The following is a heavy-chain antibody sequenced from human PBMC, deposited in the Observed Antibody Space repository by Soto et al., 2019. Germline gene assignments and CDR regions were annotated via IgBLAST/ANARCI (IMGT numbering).Heavy chain of an antibody. D-gene: IGHD6-13*01. Sequence: SETLSLTCTVSGGSISSNYWTWIRQPPGKGLEWIWYVYNSGSTNYNPSLKSRVTISVDTSKTQFSLKLSSVTAADTAVYYCARELAAAAHDYWGQGTLVTVSS. CDR1: GGSISSNY. V-gene: IGHV4-59*12. CDR2: VYNSGST. CDR3: ARELAAAAHDY. J-gene: IGHJ4*02.